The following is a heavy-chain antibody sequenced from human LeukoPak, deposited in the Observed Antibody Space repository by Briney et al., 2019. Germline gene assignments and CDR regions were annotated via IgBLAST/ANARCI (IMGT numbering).Heavy chain of an antibody. D-gene: IGHD4-17*01. CDR3: ASYDYGDYGAFDY. Sequence: SETLSLTCAVYGGSFSGYYWSWIRQPPGKGLEWIGEINHSGSTNYNPSLKSRVTISVDTSKNQFSLKLSSVTAADTAVYYCASYDYGDYGAFDYWGQGTLVTVSS. J-gene: IGHJ4*02. CDR2: INHSGST. CDR1: GGSFSGYY. V-gene: IGHV4-34*01.